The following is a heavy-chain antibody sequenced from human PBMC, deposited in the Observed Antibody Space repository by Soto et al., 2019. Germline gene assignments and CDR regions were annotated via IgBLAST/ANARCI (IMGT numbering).Heavy chain of an antibody. CDR1: GFTFSSYA. CDR2: IGASGSST. CDR3: AKVVDYDSTGYYYHLDH. J-gene: IGHJ4*02. V-gene: IGHV3-23*01. Sequence: GESLRLSCAASGFTFSSYALTWVRQAPGKGLEWVSVIGASGSSTFHADSVKGRFTIFRDNSKNTLFLQMNSLRAEDTAVYYCAKVVDYDSTGYYYHLDHWGQGTPVTVSA. D-gene: IGHD3-22*01.